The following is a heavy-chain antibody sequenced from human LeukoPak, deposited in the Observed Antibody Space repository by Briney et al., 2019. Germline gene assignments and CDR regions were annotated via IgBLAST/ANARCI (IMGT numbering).Heavy chain of an antibody. CDR2: IKSDGSST. Sequence: GGSLRLSCAASGFTFSSYWMHWVRQAPGKGLVWVSRIKSDGSSTSYADSVKGRFTISRDNAKNTLYLQMNSLRAEDTAVYYCARRGAAAGTTDYRGQGTLVTVSS. CDR1: GFTFSSYW. V-gene: IGHV3-74*01. J-gene: IGHJ4*02. CDR3: ARRGAAAGTTDY. D-gene: IGHD6-13*01.